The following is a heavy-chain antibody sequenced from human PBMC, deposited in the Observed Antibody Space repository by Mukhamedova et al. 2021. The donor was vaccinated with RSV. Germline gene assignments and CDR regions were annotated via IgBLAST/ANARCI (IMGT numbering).Heavy chain of an antibody. Sequence: GSANYNPSLMSRVTISVDASKSQFSLKLNSVTAADTAMYYCARHAGGYAFDIWGQGTMVTVSS. CDR3: ARHAGGYAFDI. D-gene: IGHD3-10*01. CDR2: GSA. V-gene: IGHV4-59*08. J-gene: IGHJ3*02.